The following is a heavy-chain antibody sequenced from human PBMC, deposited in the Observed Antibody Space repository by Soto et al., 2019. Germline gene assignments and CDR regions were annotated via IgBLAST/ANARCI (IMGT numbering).Heavy chain of an antibody. CDR3: KTPVTTGGDY. V-gene: IGHV3-23*01. J-gene: IGHJ4*02. D-gene: IGHD4-17*01. CDR1: GFTVSSNY. CDR2: ISGSGGST. Sequence: PGGSLRLSCAASGFTVSSNYMSWVRQAPGKGLEWVSAISGSGGSTYYADSVKGRFTISRDNSKNTLYLQMNSLRAEDTAVYYCKTPVTTGGDYWGQGTLVSGSS.